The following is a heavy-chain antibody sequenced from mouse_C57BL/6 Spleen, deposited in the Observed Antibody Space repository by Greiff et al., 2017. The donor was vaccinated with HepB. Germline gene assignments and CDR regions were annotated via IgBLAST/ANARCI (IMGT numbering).Heavy chain of an antibody. Sequence: VQLQQSGGDLVKPGGSLKLSCAASGFTFSSYGMSWVRQTPDKRLEWVATISSGGSYTYYPDSVKGRFTISRDNAKNTLYLQMSSLKSEDTAMYYCARELFYWGQGTLVTVSA. CDR3: ARELFY. CDR2: ISSGGSYT. J-gene: IGHJ3*01. V-gene: IGHV5-6*01. CDR1: GFTFSSYG.